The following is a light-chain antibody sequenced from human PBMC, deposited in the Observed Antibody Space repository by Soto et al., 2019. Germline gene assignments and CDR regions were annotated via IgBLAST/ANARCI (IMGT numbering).Light chain of an antibody. V-gene: IGKV1-39*01. J-gene: IGKJ4*01. CDR3: QQYHNSVLT. CDR1: QSISNF. Sequence: DIQMTQSPSSLSASVGDRVTITCRASQSISNFLNWCQHKPGKAPKVLISAASTLRSGVPSRFSGSGSGTDFTLTISGLQPDDSATYYCQQYHNSVLTFGGGTMVEIK. CDR2: AAS.